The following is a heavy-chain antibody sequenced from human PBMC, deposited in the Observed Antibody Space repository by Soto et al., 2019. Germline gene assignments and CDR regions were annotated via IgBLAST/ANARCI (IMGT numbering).Heavy chain of an antibody. CDR2: IYYSGST. CDR1: GGSISSGDYF. Sequence: PSETLSLTCTVSGGSISSGDYFWSWIRQPPGKGLEWIGYIYYSGSTYYNPSLKSRVTISVDTSRNQFSLKLSSVTAADTAVYYCARVKAGVVYWGQGTLVTVSS. CDR3: ARVKAGVVY. D-gene: IGHD6-13*01. V-gene: IGHV4-30-4*01. J-gene: IGHJ4*02.